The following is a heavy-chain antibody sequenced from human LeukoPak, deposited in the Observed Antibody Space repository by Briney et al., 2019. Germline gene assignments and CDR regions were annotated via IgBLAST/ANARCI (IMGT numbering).Heavy chain of an antibody. CDR2: ISAYNGNT. V-gene: IGHV1-18*01. J-gene: IGHJ6*02. CDR3: ARADYDSSGIYGMDV. Sequence: ASVKVSCKASGYTFTSYGISWVRQAPGQGLEWMGWISAYNGNTNYAQKLQGRVTMTTDTSTSTVYMELRSLRSDDTAVYYCARADYDSSGIYGMDVWGQGTTVTVSS. D-gene: IGHD3-22*01. CDR1: GYTFTSYG.